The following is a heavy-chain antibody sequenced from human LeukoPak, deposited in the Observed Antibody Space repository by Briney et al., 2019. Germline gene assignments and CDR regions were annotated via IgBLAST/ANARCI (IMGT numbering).Heavy chain of an antibody. CDR1: GITFTAYY. CDR3: VRGDGSGGYYPSFYY. Sequence: ASVNVSCKASGITFTAYYMHWVRQAPGQGLEWTGWIKADSGDTKYAQNFQGWVTMTRDASISTAYMELSRLRSDDTAVYYCVRGDGSGGYYPSFYYWGQGTLVTVAS. CDR2: IKADSGDT. D-gene: IGHD3-10*01. J-gene: IGHJ4*02. V-gene: IGHV1-2*04.